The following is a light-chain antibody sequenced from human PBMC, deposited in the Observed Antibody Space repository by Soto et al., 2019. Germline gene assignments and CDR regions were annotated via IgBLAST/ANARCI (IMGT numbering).Light chain of an antibody. CDR3: QSYDNRPHVL. CDR1: SSNIGAGYD. Sequence: QSALTQPPSVSGAPGQRVSISCAGSSSNIGAGYDVNWYQQRPGRAPKLLIYDTTNRPSGVPDRFSGAKSGTSASLTITGLQAEDEADYFCQSYDNRPHVLFGGGTKLTVL. J-gene: IGLJ2*01. V-gene: IGLV1-40*01. CDR2: DTT.